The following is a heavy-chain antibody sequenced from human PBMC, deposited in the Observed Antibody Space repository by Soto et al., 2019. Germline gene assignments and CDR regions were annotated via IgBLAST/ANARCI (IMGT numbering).Heavy chain of an antibody. Sequence: QVQLQESGPGLVKPSETLSLTCTVSGDSISSYYWTWIRQPPGKGLEWIGNIHYSGSTNYNPSLKSRVTVSVDTSKNQFSLKLRSVTAADTAVYYCARVPQSRGGYNYPYYYYGMDVWGQGTTVTVSS. CDR1: GDSISSYY. D-gene: IGHD5-12*01. V-gene: IGHV4-59*01. CDR3: ARVPQSRGGYNYPYYYYGMDV. J-gene: IGHJ6*02. CDR2: IHYSGST.